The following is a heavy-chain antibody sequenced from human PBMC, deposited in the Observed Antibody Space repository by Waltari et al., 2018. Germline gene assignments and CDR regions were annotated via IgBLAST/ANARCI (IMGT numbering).Heavy chain of an antibody. CDR2: INWNGGST. Sequence: EVQLVESGGGVVRPGGSLRLSCAASGFTFDDYGMSWVRQAPGKGLEWVSGINWNGGSTGYADSVKGRFTISRDNAKNSLYLQMNSLRAEDTALYHCARARDCSGGSCYSSLYYYYYMDVWGKGTTVTVSS. J-gene: IGHJ6*03. D-gene: IGHD2-15*01. CDR1: GFTFDDYG. V-gene: IGHV3-20*01. CDR3: ARARDCSGGSCYSSLYYYYYMDV.